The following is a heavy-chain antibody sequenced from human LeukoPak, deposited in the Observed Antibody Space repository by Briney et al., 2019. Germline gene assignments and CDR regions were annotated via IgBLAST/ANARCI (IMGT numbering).Heavy chain of an antibody. V-gene: IGHV7-4-1*02. D-gene: IGHD4-17*01. CDR2: INTNTGNP. CDR3: ARAHYGDYQNYGMDV. Sequence: ASVKVSCKASGYTFTSYAMNWVRQAPGQGLEWMGWINTNTGNPTYAQGLTGRFVFSLDTSVSTAYLQISSLKAEDTAVYYCARAHYGDYQNYGMDVWGQGTTVTVSS. CDR1: GYTFTSYA. J-gene: IGHJ6*02.